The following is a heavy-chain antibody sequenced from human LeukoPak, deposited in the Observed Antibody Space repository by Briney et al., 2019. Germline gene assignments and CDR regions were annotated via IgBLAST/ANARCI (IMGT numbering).Heavy chain of an antibody. J-gene: IGHJ4*02. D-gene: IGHD2-8*01. Sequence: PSETLSLTCTVSGGSISSGSYYWSWIRQPAGKGLEWIGRIYTSGSTNYNPSLKSRVTISVDTSKNQFSLKLSSVTAADTAVYYCARLDIVLMVYAVWGQGTLVTVSS. V-gene: IGHV4-61*02. CDR3: ARLDIVLMVYAV. CDR1: GGSISSGSYY. CDR2: IYTSGST.